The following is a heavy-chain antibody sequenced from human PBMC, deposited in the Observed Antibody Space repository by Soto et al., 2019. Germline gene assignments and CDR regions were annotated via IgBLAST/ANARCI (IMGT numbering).Heavy chain of an antibody. CDR3: AKSPHDILIGSAFDY. Sequence: EVQLVESGGGLVQPDRSLRLSCAASGFTFDDYAMHWVRQGPGKRLEWVSGISWNSGGIGYADSVKGPFTISRDNAKNSLYLQMDRLRPEDTAFYYCAKSPHDILIGSAFDYWGQGTLVTVSS. V-gene: IGHV3-9*01. D-gene: IGHD3-9*01. J-gene: IGHJ4*02. CDR2: ISWNSGGI. CDR1: GFTFDDYA.